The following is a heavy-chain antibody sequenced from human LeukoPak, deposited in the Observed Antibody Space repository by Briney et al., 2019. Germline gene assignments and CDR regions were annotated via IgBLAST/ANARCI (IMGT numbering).Heavy chain of an antibody. D-gene: IGHD6-13*01. CDR1: GGTFSSYA. CDR2: IIPIFGTA. CDR3: ARGKAAAGPPNY. Sequence: SVKVSCKASGGTFSSYAISWVRQAPGQGLEWMGGIIPIFGTANYAQKFQGRVTITADESTSTAYMELSSLRSEDTAVYYCARGKAAAGPPNYWGQGTLVTVSS. J-gene: IGHJ4*02. V-gene: IGHV1-69*13.